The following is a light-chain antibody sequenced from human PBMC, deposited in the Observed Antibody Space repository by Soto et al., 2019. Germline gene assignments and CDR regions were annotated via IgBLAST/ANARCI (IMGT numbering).Light chain of an antibody. V-gene: IGKV3-20*01. CDR1: QSVTANY. Sequence: EIALTQSPGTLSLSPGERATLSCRASQSVTANYLAWYQQKPGQARRLLIYAASIGATGIPDRFSGSGSGTHFTLTISRLEPEDFAVYYCLQYGVPLWTFGQGTKLDIK. J-gene: IGKJ1*01. CDR3: LQYGVPLWT. CDR2: AAS.